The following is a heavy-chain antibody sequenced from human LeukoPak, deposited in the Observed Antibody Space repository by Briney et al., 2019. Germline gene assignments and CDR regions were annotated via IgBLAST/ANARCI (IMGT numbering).Heavy chain of an antibody. D-gene: IGHD3-10*01. CDR3: ARGKTSGSGSGDTFDI. V-gene: IGHV1-3*03. CDR1: GGTFSIYA. CDR2: IIPGSGYT. J-gene: IGHJ3*02. Sequence: ASVKVSCKASGGTFSIYAISWVRQAPGQGLEWMGGIIPGSGYTKTSQDLQGRVTIIRDTSANTAYMELSSLRSEDMGVYFCARGKTSGSGSGDTFDIWGQGTTVTVSS.